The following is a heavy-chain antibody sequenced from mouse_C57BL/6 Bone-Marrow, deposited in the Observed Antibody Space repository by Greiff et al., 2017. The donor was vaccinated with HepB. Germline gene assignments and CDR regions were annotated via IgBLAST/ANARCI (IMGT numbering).Heavy chain of an antibody. CDR1: EYEFPSHD. J-gene: IGHJ2*01. D-gene: IGHD2-2*01. CDR3: ARDGYDGRDFDY. Sequence: EVHLVESGGGLVQPGESLKLSCESNEYEFPSHDMSWVRKTPEKRLELVAAINSDGGSPYYPDTMERRFIISRDNTKKTLYLQMGSLRSEDTALYYCARDGYDGRDFDYWGQGTTLTVSS. V-gene: IGHV5-2*01. CDR2: INSDGGSP.